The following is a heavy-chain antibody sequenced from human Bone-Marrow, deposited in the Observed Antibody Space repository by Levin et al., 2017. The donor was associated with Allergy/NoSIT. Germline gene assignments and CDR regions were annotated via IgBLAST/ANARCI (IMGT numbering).Heavy chain of an antibody. V-gene: IGHV4-61*08. CDR3: VREREDDYTQSLGIYYYSLDV. J-gene: IGHJ6*04. CDR2: VSYRGST. CDR1: GGSVSSGDYY. Sequence: SETLSLTCSVSGGSVSSGDYYWSWIRQSPRKGLEWLGYVSYRGSTMYHPSLKSRVAISLDTSENQFSLKLNSVTVADTAVYYCVREREDDYTQSLGIYYYSLDVWGKGTTVTVSP. D-gene: IGHD4-11*01.